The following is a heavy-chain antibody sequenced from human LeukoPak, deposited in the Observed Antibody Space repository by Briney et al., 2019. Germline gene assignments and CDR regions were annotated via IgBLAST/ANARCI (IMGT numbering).Heavy chain of an antibody. V-gene: IGHV4-59*01. CDR2: IYYSGST. D-gene: IGHD3-22*01. CDR1: GGSISSYY. J-gene: IGHJ4*02. CDR3: ARDLDQYYYDSSGYGY. Sequence: SETLSLTCTVSGGSISSYYWSWIRQPPGKGLEWIGYIYYSGSTNHNPSLKSRVTISVDTSKNQFSLKLSSVTAADTAVYYCARDLDQYYYDSSGYGYWGQGTLVTVSS.